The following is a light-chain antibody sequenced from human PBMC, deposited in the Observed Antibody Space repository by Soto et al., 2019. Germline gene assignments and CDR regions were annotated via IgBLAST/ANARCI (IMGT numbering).Light chain of an antibody. V-gene: IGKV1-5*03. CDR3: QQYNSYSLYT. CDR1: QSISSW. Sequence: DIQMTQSPSTLSASVGDRVTITCRASQSISSWLAWYQQKPGKAPKLLIYKASSLESGVPSRFSGSGSWTEFSLSINSLQPDDFATYYCQQYNSYSLYTFGQGTKLEIK. J-gene: IGKJ2*01. CDR2: KAS.